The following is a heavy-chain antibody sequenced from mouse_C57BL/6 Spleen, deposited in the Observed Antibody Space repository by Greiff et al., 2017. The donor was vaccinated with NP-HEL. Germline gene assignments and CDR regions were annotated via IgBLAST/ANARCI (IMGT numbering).Heavy chain of an antibody. Sequence: QVQLKQSGAELVKPGASVKISCKASGYAFSSYWMNWVKQRPGKGLEWIGQLYPGDGDTNYNGKFKGKATLTADKSSSTAYMQLSSLTSEDSAVYFCARYNYYGSTLDYWGQGTTLTVSS. D-gene: IGHD1-1*01. CDR1: GYAFSSYW. CDR3: ARYNYYGSTLDY. J-gene: IGHJ2*01. V-gene: IGHV1-80*01. CDR2: LYPGDGDT.